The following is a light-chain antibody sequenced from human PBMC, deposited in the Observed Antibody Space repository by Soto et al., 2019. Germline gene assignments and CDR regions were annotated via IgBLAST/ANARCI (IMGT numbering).Light chain of an antibody. J-gene: IGKJ4*01. CDR2: DAS. CDR1: QDIKNY. V-gene: IGKV1-33*01. CDR3: QQYDNLPS. Sequence: DIQMTQSPSSLSASVRDRVTITCQASQDIKNYLNWYQQKPGKAPKLLIYDASNLETGVPSRFSGSGSGTDFTFTISSLQPEDIAIYYCQQYDNLPSFGGGTKVEIK.